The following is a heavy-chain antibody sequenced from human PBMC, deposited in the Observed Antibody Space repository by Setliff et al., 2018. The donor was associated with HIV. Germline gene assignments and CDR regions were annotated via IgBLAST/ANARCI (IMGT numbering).Heavy chain of an antibody. V-gene: IGHV4-38-2*02. CDR1: GYPMSSGYY. Sequence: KTSETLSLTCTVSGYPMSSGYYWGWIRQPPGKGLEWIGNVYHTGSTYYNPSLKSRVTISVDTSKNQFSLKLSSVIAADTAVYYCARHAAGPDGPFDYWGQGTLVTVSS. CDR3: ARHAAGPDGPFDY. CDR2: VYHTGST. J-gene: IGHJ4*02. D-gene: IGHD2-2*01.